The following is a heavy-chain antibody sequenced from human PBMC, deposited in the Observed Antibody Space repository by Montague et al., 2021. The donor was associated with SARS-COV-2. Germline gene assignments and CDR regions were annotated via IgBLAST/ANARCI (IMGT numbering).Heavy chain of an antibody. V-gene: IGHV4-59*01. CDR1: GGSISSYY. J-gene: IGHJ5*02. Sequence: SETLSLTCTVSGGSISSYYWSWIRQPPGKGLEWIGNIYYSGSTNXXPSLKSRVTISVDTSKNQLSLKLSSVTAADTAVYYCATQPCTNGVCENWFDPWGQGTLVTVSS. D-gene: IGHD2-8*01. CDR2: IYYSGST. CDR3: ATQPCTNGVCENWFDP.